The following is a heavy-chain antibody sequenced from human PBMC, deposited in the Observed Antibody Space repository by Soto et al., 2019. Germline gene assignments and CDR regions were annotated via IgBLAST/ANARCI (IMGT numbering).Heavy chain of an antibody. V-gene: IGHV4-59*01. Sequence: SETLSLSCTVSGGSISSYYWSWIRQPPGKGLEWIGYIYYSGSTNYNPSLKSRVTISVDTSKNQFSLKLSSVTAADTAVYYCAREGYSYGGERYFDYWGQGTLVTVSS. CDR3: AREGYSYGGERYFDY. J-gene: IGHJ4*02. D-gene: IGHD5-18*01. CDR1: GGSISSYY. CDR2: IYYSGST.